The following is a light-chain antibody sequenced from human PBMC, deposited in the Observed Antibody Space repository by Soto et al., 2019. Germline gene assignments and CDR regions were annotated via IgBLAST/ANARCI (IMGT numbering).Light chain of an antibody. J-gene: IGLJ2*01. CDR1: SSDVGGYNY. CDR3: SSYTSSSTLL. V-gene: IGLV2-14*01. CDR2: DVS. Sequence: QSALTQPASVSRSPGQSITISCTGTSSDVGGYNYVSWYQQHPGKAPKLMIYDVSNRPSGVSNRFSGSKSGNTASLTISGLQAEDEADYYCSSYTSSSTLLFGGGTKLTV.